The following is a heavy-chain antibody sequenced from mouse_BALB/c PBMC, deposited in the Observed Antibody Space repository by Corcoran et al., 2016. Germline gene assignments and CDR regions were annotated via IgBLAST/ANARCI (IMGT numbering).Heavy chain of an antibody. CDR2: INTYTGEP. CDR1: GYTFTNYG. Sequence: QIQLVQSGPGLKKPGETVKISCKASGYTFTNYGMNWVNQAPGKGLKWMGWINTYTGEPTYADDFKGRFAFSLETSASTAYLQINNLKNEDMATYFCARWGTSMITSFFDYWCQGTTLTVSS. CDR3: ARWGTSMITSFFDY. V-gene: IGHV9-1*02. J-gene: IGHJ2*01. D-gene: IGHD2-4*01.